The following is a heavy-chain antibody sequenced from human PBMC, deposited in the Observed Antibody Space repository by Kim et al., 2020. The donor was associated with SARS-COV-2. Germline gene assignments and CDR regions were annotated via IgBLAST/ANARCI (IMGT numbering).Heavy chain of an antibody. Sequence: SVKVSCKASGGTFSRSVISWVRQAPGQGLEWMGGITPIFGIVNYAQEFQGRVTITADESTSTAYMELSSLRSEDTAVYYCARGDAEGIGDSYYYYGMDV. CDR1: GGTFSRSV. V-gene: IGHV1-69*13. J-gene: IGHJ6*01. CDR3: ARGDAEGIGDSYYYYGMDV. CDR2: ITPIFGIV.